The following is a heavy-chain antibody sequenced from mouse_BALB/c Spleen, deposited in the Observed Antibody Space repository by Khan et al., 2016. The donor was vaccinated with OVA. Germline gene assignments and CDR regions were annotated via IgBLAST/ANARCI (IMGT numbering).Heavy chain of an antibody. CDR1: GDSITSGY. J-gene: IGHJ3*01. CDR3: ARSTYRYAFAY. D-gene: IGHD2-14*01. Sequence: EVQLQESGPSLVKPSQTLSLTCSVTGDSITSGYWSWIRKFPGNKLEYMGYMIYSSNTYYNPSLKSRISITRHTSKTQYYLQLNSVTTEDTATYYCARSTYRYAFAYWGQGTLVTVSA. V-gene: IGHV3-8*02. CDR2: MIYSSNT.